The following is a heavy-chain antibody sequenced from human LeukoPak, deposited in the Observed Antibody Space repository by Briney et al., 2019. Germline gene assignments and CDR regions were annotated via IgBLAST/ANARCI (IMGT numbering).Heavy chain of an antibody. J-gene: IGHJ4*02. CDR1: GYTLTGYY. Sequence: ASVKVSCKASGYTLTGYYMHWVRQAPGQGLEWMGWINPNSGGTNYAQKFQGWVTMTRDTSISTAYMELSRLRSDDTAVYYSARAPYGSGSYYYYFDYWGQGTLVTVSS. CDR2: INPNSGGT. V-gene: IGHV1-2*04. CDR3: ARAPYGSGSYYYYFDY. D-gene: IGHD3-10*01.